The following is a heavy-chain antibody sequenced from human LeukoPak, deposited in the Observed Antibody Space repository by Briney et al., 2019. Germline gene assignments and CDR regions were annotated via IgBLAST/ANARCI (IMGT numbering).Heavy chain of an antibody. D-gene: IGHD3/OR15-3a*01. CDR1: GFTFDDFA. CDR2: IAWNGGRA. CDR3: AKDRGTGLKGGSWGMDV. V-gene: IGHV3-9*01. Sequence: GGSLRLSCVASGFTFDDFAMHWVRQVPGKGLEWVSGIAWNGGRAAFADSVKGRFNISRDNDKNSLYLQMNSLRPEDTAFYYCAKDRGTGLKGGSWGMDVWGQGTTVTVSS. J-gene: IGHJ6*02.